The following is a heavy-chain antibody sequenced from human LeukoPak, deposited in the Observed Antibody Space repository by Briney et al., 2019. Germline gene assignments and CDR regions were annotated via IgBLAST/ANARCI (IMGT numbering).Heavy chain of an antibody. CDR2: IIPIFGKA. CDR1: GGTFNNYA. Sequence: SVKVSCKASGGTFNNYAIYWVRQAPGQGLEWMGGIIPIFGKAKYAQKFQGRVTITADESTSTAYMELSSLRSEDTAVYYCARTFGESPGAFDPWGQGTLVTVSS. V-gene: IGHV1-69*13. J-gene: IGHJ5*02. D-gene: IGHD3-10*01. CDR3: ARTFGESPGAFDP.